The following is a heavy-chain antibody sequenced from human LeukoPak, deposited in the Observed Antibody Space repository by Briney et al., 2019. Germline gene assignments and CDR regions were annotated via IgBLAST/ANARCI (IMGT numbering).Heavy chain of an antibody. J-gene: IGHJ4*02. Sequence: GASVNVSCKASGYTFTIYYIRWVRPAPGQGREWMGVINPSGDSTSYAQKFQGRVTMTRDTSTRTVYMELSSLRSEDTAVHYCARSMIRGVTYYFDYWGQGTLVTVSS. CDR1: GYTFTIYY. CDR3: ARSMIRGVTYYFDY. D-gene: IGHD3-10*01. V-gene: IGHV1-46*01. CDR2: INPSGDST.